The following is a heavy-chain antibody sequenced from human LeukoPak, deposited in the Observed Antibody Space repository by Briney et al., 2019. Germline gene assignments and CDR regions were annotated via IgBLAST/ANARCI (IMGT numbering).Heavy chain of an antibody. D-gene: IGHD3-9*01. CDR3: ARSELRYFDWLLGY. J-gene: IGHJ4*02. CDR1: GYTFTSHA. Sequence: ASVKVSCKASGYTFTSHAMHWVRQAPGQRLEWMGWINAGNGNTKYSQKFQGRVTITRDTSASTAYMELSSLRSEDTAVYYCARSELRYFDWLLGYWGQGTLVTVSS. CDR2: INAGNGNT. V-gene: IGHV1-3*01.